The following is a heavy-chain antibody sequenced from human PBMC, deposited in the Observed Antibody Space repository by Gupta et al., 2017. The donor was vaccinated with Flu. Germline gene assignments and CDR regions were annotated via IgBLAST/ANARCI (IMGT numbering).Heavy chain of an antibody. CDR3: AKDHYDISGSRIDY. D-gene: IGHD3-9*01. J-gene: IGHJ4*02. CDR1: GFTFSSYG. Sequence: QVQLVESGGGVVQPGRSLRLSCAASGFTFSSYGMHWVRQAPGKGLEWVAVISYDGSNKYYADSVKGRFTISRDNSKNTLYLQMNSLRAEDTAVYYCAKDHYDISGSRIDYWGQGTLVTVSS. CDR2: ISYDGSNK. V-gene: IGHV3-30*18.